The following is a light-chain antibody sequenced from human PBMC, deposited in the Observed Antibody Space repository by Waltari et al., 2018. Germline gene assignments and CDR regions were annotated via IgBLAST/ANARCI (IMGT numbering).Light chain of an antibody. CDR1: SSDVGGHNY. V-gene: IGLV2-23*02. J-gene: IGLJ1*01. Sequence: QSALTQPASVSGSPGQSITISCTGTSSDVGGHNYVSWYQQHPGKAPKLMIYDVSKRPSGVSNRFSGSKSGNTASLTISGLQAEDEADYYCCSYAGSSTFYVFGTGTKVTVL. CDR3: CSYAGSSTFYV. CDR2: DVS.